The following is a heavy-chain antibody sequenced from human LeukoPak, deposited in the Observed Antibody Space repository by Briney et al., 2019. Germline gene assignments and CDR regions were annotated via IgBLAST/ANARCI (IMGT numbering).Heavy chain of an antibody. CDR2: INSDGSST. J-gene: IGHJ6*02. CDR1: GFTFSSYW. V-gene: IGHV3-74*01. CDR3: ARDSLYYYDSSGYYFDYYYYGMDV. Sequence: GGSLRLSCAASGFTFSSYWMHWVRQAPGKGLVWVSRINSDGSSTSYADSVKGRFTISRDNAKNTLYLQMNSLRVEDTAVYYCARDSLYYYDSSGYYFDYYYYGMDVWGQGTTVTVSS. D-gene: IGHD3-22*01.